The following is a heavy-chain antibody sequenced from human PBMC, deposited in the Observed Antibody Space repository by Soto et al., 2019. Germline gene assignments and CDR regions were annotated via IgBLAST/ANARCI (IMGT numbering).Heavy chain of an antibody. D-gene: IGHD2-2*01. CDR3: GYWSSTSCYGNYYYYGMDV. J-gene: IGHJ6*02. V-gene: IGHV1-69*01. CDR1: GGTFSSYA. CDR2: IIPIFGTA. Sequence: QVQLVQSGAEVKKPGSSVKVSCKASGGTFSSYAISWVRQAPGQGLEWMGGIIPIFGTANYAQKFQGRVTITADESTSTAYMELSSLRTEDTAVYYCGYWSSTSCYGNYYYYGMDVWGQGTTVTVSS.